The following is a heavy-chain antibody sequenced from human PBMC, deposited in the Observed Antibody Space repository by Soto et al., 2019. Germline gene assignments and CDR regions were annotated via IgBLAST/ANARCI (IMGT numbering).Heavy chain of an antibody. CDR1: GYTFTSYA. J-gene: IGHJ3*02. D-gene: IGHD3-3*01. V-gene: IGHV1-3*01. Sequence: QVQLVQSGAEVKKPGASVKVSCKASGYTFTSYAMHWVRQAPGQRLEWMGWINAGNGNTKYSQKFQGRVTITRDTSASTAYMELSSLRSEDTAVYYCARGERFLDPSAFDIWGQGTMVTVSS. CDR3: ARGERFLDPSAFDI. CDR2: INAGNGNT.